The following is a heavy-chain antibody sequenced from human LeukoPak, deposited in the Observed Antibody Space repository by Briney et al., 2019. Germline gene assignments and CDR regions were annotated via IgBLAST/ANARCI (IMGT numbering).Heavy chain of an antibody. CDR1: GGSISSSSYY. CDR3: ARTGPGTKQQNFDY. V-gene: IGHV4-39*01. J-gene: IGHJ4*02. CDR2: IYYSGST. D-gene: IGHD1-14*01. Sequence: MASETLSLTCTVSGGSISSSSYYWGWIRQPPGKGLEWIGSIYYSGSTYYNPSLKSRVTISVDTSKNQFSLKLSSVTAADTAVCYCARTGPGTKQQNFDYWGQGTLVTVSS.